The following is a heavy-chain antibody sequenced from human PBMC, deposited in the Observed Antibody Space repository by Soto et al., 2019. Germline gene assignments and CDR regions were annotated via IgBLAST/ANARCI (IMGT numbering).Heavy chain of an antibody. CDR3: AKPRRIYCSGGSCYPTDAFDI. V-gene: IGHV3-23*01. CDR2: ISGSGGST. CDR1: GFTFSSYA. Sequence: GGSLRLSCAASGFTFSSYAMSWVGQAPGKGLEWVSAISGSGGSTYYADSVKGRFTISRDNSKNTLYLQMNSLRAEDTAVYYCAKPRRIYCSGGSCYPTDAFDIWGQGTMVTVS. J-gene: IGHJ3*02. D-gene: IGHD2-15*01.